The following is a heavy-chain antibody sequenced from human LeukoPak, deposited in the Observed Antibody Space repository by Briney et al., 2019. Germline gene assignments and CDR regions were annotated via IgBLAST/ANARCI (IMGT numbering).Heavy chain of an antibody. V-gene: IGHV4-59*01. D-gene: IGHD3-10*01. CDR2: IYYSGST. CDR1: GGSISSYY. CDR3: ARITMVRGEPAFYFDY. J-gene: IGHJ4*02. Sequence: PSETLSLTCTVSGGSISSYYWSWVRQPPGKGLEWIGYIYYSGSTNYNPSLKSRVTISVDTSKNQFSLKLSSVTAADTAVYYCARITMVRGEPAFYFDYWGQGTLVTVSS.